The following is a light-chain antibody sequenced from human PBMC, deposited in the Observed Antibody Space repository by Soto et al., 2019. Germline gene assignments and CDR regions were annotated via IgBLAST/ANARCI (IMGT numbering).Light chain of an antibody. Sequence: EIVLTQSPGTLSLSPGERDTLSCSASQSVSSNYLAWYQQKPGQAPRVLIYGASKRATGIPDRFSGSGSGTDFSLTISRLEPEDFAVYYCHQYDNAPQTYGQGTKVDIK. CDR2: GAS. V-gene: IGKV3-20*01. CDR1: QSVSSNY. CDR3: HQYDNAPQT. J-gene: IGKJ2*01.